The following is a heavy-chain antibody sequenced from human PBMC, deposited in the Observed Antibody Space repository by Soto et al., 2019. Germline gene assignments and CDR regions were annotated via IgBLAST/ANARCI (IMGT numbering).Heavy chain of an antibody. CDR1: GGSISSGDYY. Sequence: SETLSLTCTVSGGSISSGDYYWSWIRQPPGKGLEWIGYIYYSGSTYYNPSLKSRVTISVDTSKNQFSLKLSSVTAADTAVYYCARDQRITMVRGAAPYYYYYGMDVWGQGTKVTVSS. CDR3: ARDQRITMVRGAAPYYYYYGMDV. V-gene: IGHV4-30-4*01. CDR2: IYYSGST. J-gene: IGHJ6*02. D-gene: IGHD3-10*01.